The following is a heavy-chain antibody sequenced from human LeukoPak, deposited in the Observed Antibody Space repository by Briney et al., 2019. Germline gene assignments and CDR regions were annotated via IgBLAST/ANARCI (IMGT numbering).Heavy chain of an antibody. D-gene: IGHD6-6*01. V-gene: IGHV4-31*03. Sequence: PSQTLSLACTVSGGSISSDGYYWSWIRQYPGKGLEWIGYIYYSGTTYYNPSLKSRVTISVDTSKNQFSLKLGSVTAADTAVYYCARDNIEYSSSSGIDYWGQGTLVTVSS. J-gene: IGHJ4*02. CDR1: GGSISSDGYY. CDR2: IYYSGTT. CDR3: ARDNIEYSSSSGIDY.